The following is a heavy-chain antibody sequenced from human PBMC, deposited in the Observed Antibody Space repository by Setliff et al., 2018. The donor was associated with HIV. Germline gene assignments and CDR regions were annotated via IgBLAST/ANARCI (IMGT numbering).Heavy chain of an antibody. D-gene: IGHD3-10*01. CDR3: ARTRLWFGESVFDY. J-gene: IGHJ4*02. V-gene: IGHV4-39*01. Sequence: SETLSLTCTVSGGSISSSSYYWGWIRQPPGKGLELIGSIYYSGSTYYNPSLKSRVTISVDTSKNQFSLMLSSVTAADTAVYYCARTRLWFGESVFDYWGQGTLVTVSS. CDR2: IYYSGST. CDR1: GGSISSSSYY.